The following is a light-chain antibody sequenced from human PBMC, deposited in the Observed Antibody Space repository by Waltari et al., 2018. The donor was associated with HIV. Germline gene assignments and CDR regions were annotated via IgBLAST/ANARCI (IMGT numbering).Light chain of an antibody. CDR3: QSRDTHNNHVI. CDR2: DKY. V-gene: IGLV3-19*01. CDR1: SLKTYY. Sequence: SSELTQDPVASVALGQTVTITCRGDSLKTYYATWYQCKPHQAPTLIIYDKYKRPSGIPYRFSGSSSSNTAAVTITGAQAEDEADYFCQSRDTHNNHVIFGGGTKLSVL. J-gene: IGLJ2*01.